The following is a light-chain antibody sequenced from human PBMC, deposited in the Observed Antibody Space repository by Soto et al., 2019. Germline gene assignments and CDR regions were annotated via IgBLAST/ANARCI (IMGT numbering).Light chain of an antibody. J-gene: IGLJ3*02. Sequence: QAVVTQEPSFSVSPGGTVTLTCGLNYDSVSISYYPSWYQHTPGQAPRTLIYNINIRSSGVPDRFSGSILGNKAALTIPGFQADDESDYYCVLYVGSGVVFGGGTKLTVL. V-gene: IGLV8-61*01. CDR1: YDSVSISYY. CDR3: VLYVGSGVV. CDR2: NIN.